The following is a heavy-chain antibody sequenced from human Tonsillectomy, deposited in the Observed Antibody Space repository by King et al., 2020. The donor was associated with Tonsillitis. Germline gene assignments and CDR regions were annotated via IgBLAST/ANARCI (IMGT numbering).Heavy chain of an antibody. CDR2: ISSSSSTI. J-gene: IGHJ4*02. Sequence: VQLVESGGGLVQPGGSLRLSCIVSGFTFSSYSMNWVRQAPGKGLEWVSYISSSSSTIDYADSVKGRFTISRDNAKNSLYLQMNSLRAEDTAVYYCARLAVKSPFDYWGQGTLVTVSS. CDR3: ARLAVKSPFDY. V-gene: IGHV3-48*01. CDR1: GFTFSSYS. D-gene: IGHD4-23*01.